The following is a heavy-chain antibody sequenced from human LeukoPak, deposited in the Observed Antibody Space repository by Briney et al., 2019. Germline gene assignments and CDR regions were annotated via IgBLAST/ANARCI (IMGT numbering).Heavy chain of an antibody. CDR2: INGAGTST. CDR3: ARDGAVVPEYFQH. CDR1: RFTFRNYE. J-gene: IGHJ1*01. Sequence: GGSLRLSCAASRFTFRNYEMSWVRQSPGKGLEWISYINGAGTSTFYADSVRGRFTISRDNSKNTLYLQMNSLRAEDTAVYYCARDGAVVPEYFQHWGQGTLVTVSS. D-gene: IGHD6-19*01. V-gene: IGHV3-48*03.